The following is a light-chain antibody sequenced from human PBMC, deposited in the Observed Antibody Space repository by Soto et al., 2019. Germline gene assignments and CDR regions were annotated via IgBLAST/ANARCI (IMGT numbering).Light chain of an antibody. CDR3: RQYYNTSLMT. J-gene: IGKJ5*01. Sequence: EILMGKSPVTLGLSPGGGATLSCRASQHGISSSLAWCQQRPGQAPRLLLYGTSSSATGIPDRFSSSGSGTDFSLTISRLEPEDFAVYYYRQYYNTSLMTFGQGTRLDIK. V-gene: IGKV3-20*01. CDR1: QHGISSS. CDR2: GTS.